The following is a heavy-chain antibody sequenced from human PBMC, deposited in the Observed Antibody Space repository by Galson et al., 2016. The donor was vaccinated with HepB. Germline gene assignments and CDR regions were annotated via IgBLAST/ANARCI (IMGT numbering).Heavy chain of an antibody. J-gene: IGHJ6*02. D-gene: IGHD6-19*01. Sequence: SLRLSCAASGFTFSSYAMSWVRQAPGKGLEWVSAISGSGGSTYYVDSVKGRFTISSDNSKNTLYLQMNSLRAEDTAVYYCAKGFRPYRSGWERLFEHSYHYYGMDVWGQGTMVTVSS. CDR3: AKGFRPYRSGWERLFEHSYHYYGMDV. V-gene: IGHV3-23*01. CDR2: ISGSGGST. CDR1: GFTFSSYA.